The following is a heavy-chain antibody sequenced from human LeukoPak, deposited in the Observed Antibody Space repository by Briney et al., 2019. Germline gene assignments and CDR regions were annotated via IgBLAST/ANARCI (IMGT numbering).Heavy chain of an antibody. J-gene: IGHJ4*02. CDR3: ARNGGYDFWFDY. CDR2: INQDGSEK. V-gene: IGHV3-7*01. CDR1: GFTFSNYA. Sequence: GGSLRLSCAASGFTFSNYAMSWVRQAPGKGLEWVANINQDGSEKHFGDSMKGRFTISRDNAKNSLYLQMNSLRAEDTAVYYCARNGGYDFWFDYWGQGTLVTVSS. D-gene: IGHD3-3*01.